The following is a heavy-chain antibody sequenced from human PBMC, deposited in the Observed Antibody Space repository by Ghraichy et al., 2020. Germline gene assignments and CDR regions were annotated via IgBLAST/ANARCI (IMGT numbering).Heavy chain of an antibody. V-gene: IGHV4-39*01. J-gene: IGHJ4*02. D-gene: IGHD5-24*01. Sequence: ESLNISCTVSGGSISSSDYYWGWIRQPPGKGLEWIGNICYTMSTDYNPSLKSRVTMSLDTSKNQFSLNLRSLTAADTAVYYCARTLRWLQFIDYWGQGILVTVSS. CDR3: ARTLRWLQFIDY. CDR1: GGSISSSDYY. CDR2: ICYTMST.